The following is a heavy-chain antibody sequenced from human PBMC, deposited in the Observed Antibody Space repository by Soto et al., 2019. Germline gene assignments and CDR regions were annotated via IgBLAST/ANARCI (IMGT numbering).Heavy chain of an antibody. Sequence: TLSLTCTVSGGSISSSSYYWGWIRQPPGKGLEWIGSIYYSGSTYYNPSLKSRVTISVDTSKNQFSLKLSSVTAADTAVYYCAIWGCYDYGLDVLGQGT. D-gene: IGHD3-10*01. CDR3: AIWGCYDYGLDV. CDR2: IYYSGST. J-gene: IGHJ6*01. CDR1: GGSISSSSYY. V-gene: IGHV4-39*01.